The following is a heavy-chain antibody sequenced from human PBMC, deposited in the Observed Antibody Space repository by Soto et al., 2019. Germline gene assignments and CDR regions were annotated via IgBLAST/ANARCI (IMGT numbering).Heavy chain of an antibody. V-gene: IGHV4-34*01. CDR1: GGSFSGYY. Sequence: QVQLQQWGAGLLKPSETLSLTCAVYGGSFSGYYWSWIRQPPGKGLEWIGEINHSGSTNYNPSLKSRVTISVDTSKNQFSLKLSSVTAADTAVYYCARAPQDDFWSGYPERWYYYGMDVWGQGTTVTVSS. D-gene: IGHD3-3*01. CDR3: ARAPQDDFWSGYPERWYYYGMDV. CDR2: INHSGST. J-gene: IGHJ6*02.